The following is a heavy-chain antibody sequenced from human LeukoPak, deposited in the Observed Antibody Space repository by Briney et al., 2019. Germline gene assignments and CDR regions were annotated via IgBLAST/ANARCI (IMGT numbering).Heavy chain of an antibody. CDR3: ARGPAQQLVAPFDY. V-gene: IGHV3-53*01. Sequence: GGSLRLSCAASGFTVSSNYMSWVRQAPGKGLEWVSVIYSGGSTYYADSVKGRFTISRDNSKNTLYLQMNSLRAEDTAVYYCARGPAQQLVAPFDYWGQGTLVTVSS. J-gene: IGHJ4*02. CDR1: GFTVSSNY. CDR2: IYSGGST. D-gene: IGHD6-13*01.